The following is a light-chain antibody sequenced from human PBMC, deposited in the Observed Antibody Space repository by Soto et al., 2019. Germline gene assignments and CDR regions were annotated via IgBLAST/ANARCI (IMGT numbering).Light chain of an antibody. V-gene: IGKV3-20*01. J-gene: IGKJ1*01. Sequence: EIVLTQSPGTLSLSPGERATLSCRASQSVSSSYLAWYQQKPGQAPRLLIYGASSRDTGIPDRFSGSGSGTDFTLTISRLEPEDFAVYYCQQYGSSLTWTFGQGTKVDIK. CDR1: QSVSSSY. CDR3: QQYGSSLTWT. CDR2: GAS.